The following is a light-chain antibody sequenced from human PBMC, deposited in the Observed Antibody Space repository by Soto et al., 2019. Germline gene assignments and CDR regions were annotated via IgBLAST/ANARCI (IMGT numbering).Light chain of an antibody. J-gene: IGKJ1*01. V-gene: IGKV3-20*01. CDR1: QSVISSR. Sequence: EVVMTQSPGTLSLSPGEAATLSFSASQSVISSRLAWYQQKPGQAPRLLLTAASTRATGIPDRFSGSGSGTDFTLTTRGLEHEDFAVYYCQQYGTSPQGTFGQGTKVDIK. CDR3: QQYGTSPQGT. CDR2: AAS.